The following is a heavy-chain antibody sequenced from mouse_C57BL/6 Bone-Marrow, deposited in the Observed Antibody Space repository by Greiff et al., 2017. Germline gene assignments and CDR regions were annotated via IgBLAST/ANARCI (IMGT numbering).Heavy chain of an antibody. Sequence: EVQRVESGPGLVKPSQSLSLTCSVTGYSITSGYYWNWIRQFPGNKLEWMGYISYDGSNNYNPSLKNRISITRDTSKNQFFLKLNSVTTEDTATYYCARDGYYFDYWGHGTTLTVSS. CDR3: ARDGYYFDY. J-gene: IGHJ2*01. CDR2: ISYDGSN. CDR1: GYSITSGYY. D-gene: IGHD2-2*01. V-gene: IGHV3-6*01.